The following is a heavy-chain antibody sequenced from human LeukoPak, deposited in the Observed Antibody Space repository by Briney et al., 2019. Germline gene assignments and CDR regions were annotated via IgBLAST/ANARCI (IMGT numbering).Heavy chain of an antibody. CDR3: ARVLGPDNYDSSGYYYGQYNWFDP. CDR2: IYYSGST. J-gene: IGHJ5*02. D-gene: IGHD3-22*01. V-gene: IGHV4-39*07. Sequence: SETLSLTCTVSGGSISSSSYYWGWIRHPPGKGLEWIGSIYYSGSTYYNPSLKSRVIISVDTSKNQFSLKLSSVTAADTAVYYCARVLGPDNYDSSGYYYGQYNWFDPWGQGTLVTVSS. CDR1: GGSISSSSYY.